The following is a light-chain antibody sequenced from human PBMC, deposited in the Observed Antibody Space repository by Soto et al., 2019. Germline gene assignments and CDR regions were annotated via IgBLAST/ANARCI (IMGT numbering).Light chain of an antibody. J-gene: IGKJ1*01. V-gene: IGKV1-5*01. CDR1: QTISSW. CDR2: DVS. CDR3: QQYNTFWT. Sequence: DIQMTQSPSTLSASVGYRVTITCRASQTISSWLAWYQQKPGQAPKLLIYDVSSLESGVPSRFSGIGSGTEFTLNISSLQPDDFATYYCQQYNTFWTFGQGTKVDI.